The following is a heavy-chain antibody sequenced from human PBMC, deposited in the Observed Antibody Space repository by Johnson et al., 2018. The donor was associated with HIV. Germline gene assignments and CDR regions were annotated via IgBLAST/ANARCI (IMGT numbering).Heavy chain of an antibody. CDR2: IGYEGSNK. CDR1: GFTFSSYG. J-gene: IGHJ3*02. V-gene: IGHV3-30*02. Sequence: VQLVESGGGVVQPGGSLRLSCAASGFTFSSYGMHWVRQAPGKGLEWVAFIGYEGSNKYYADSVKGGFTISRDNSKNTLYLKMNSLRAEDTAVYYCAKSWHSGSLYDAFHIWGQGTMVTVSS. D-gene: IGHD1-26*01. CDR3: AKSWHSGSLYDAFHI.